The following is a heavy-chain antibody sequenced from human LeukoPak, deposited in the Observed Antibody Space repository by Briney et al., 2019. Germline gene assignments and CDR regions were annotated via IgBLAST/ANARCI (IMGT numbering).Heavy chain of an antibody. CDR1: GYSFTSYW. V-gene: IGHV5-51*01. CDR2: IYPGDSDT. Sequence: GESLKLSCKGSGYSFTSYWIGWVRQMPGKGLEWTGIIYPGDSDTRYSPSFQGQVTISADNSISTAYLQWSSLKASDTAMYYCARLMIDYGDQGYFDYWGQGTLVTVSS. D-gene: IGHD4-17*01. J-gene: IGHJ4*02. CDR3: ARLMIDYGDQGYFDY.